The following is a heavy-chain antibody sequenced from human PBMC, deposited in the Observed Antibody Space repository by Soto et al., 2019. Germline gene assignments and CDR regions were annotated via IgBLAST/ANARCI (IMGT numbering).Heavy chain of an antibody. CDR2: ISATGGGT. D-gene: IGHD3-16*01. CDR1: GFKFSSYA. V-gene: IGHV3-23*01. CDR3: AKDRRAGGNSAFYFDF. J-gene: IGHJ5*01. Sequence: VGSLRLSCAASGFKFSSYAMSWVRQAPGKGLEWVSLISATGGGTYYADSVKGRFTISRDNSDNTLYLQVHSLRAEDTAVYYCAKDRRAGGNSAFYFDFWGQGAQVTVSS.